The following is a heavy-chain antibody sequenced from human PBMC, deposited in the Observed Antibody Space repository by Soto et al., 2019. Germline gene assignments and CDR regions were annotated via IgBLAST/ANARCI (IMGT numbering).Heavy chain of an antibody. Sequence: GGSLRLSCAASGFTFSSYAMSWVRQAPGKGLEWVSAISGSGGSTYYADSVKGRFTISRDNSKNTLYLQMNSLRAEDTAVYYCAKNPPSMIVVVINFWFDPWGQGTLVTVSS. CDR2: ISGSGGST. D-gene: IGHD3-22*01. V-gene: IGHV3-23*01. CDR3: AKNPPSMIVVVINFWFDP. J-gene: IGHJ5*02. CDR1: GFTFSSYA.